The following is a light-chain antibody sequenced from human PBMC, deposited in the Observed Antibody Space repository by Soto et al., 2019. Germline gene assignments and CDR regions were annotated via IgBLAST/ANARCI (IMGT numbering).Light chain of an antibody. CDR3: QQYGSSPIT. V-gene: IGKV3-20*01. CDR1: QSVSSSS. J-gene: IGKJ5*01. CDR2: GAS. Sequence: EIVLTQSPGTLSLSPGERATLSCRASQSVSSSSLAWYQRRPGQAPRLLIYGASSRATGIPDRFSGSGSGTDFTLTISRLEPEDFAVYYCQQYGSSPITFGQGTRLEIK.